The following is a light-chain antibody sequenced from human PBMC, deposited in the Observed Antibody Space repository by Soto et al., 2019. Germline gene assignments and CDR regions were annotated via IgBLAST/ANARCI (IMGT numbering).Light chain of an antibody. Sequence: EIVLTQSPATLSLSPGERATLSCRASQSIDNYLAWYQQTPGQAPRLLIYDASNRATGIPARFRGSGSGTDFTLTISSLEPEDFALYFCQQRSTWPRTFGQGTNVEI. V-gene: IGKV3-11*01. J-gene: IGKJ1*01. CDR2: DAS. CDR3: QQRSTWPRT. CDR1: QSIDNY.